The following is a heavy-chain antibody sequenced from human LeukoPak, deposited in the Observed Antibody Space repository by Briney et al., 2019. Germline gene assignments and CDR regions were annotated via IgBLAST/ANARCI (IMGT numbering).Heavy chain of an antibody. V-gene: IGHV3-23*01. CDR2: ISGSGGST. J-gene: IGHJ4*02. Sequence: GGSLRLSCAASGFTHCTYATGWVRQAPGKGLEWVSAISGSGGSTYYADSVKGRFTITTDNSKNTLYLQMNSLRAEDTAADYCATRDNGDYYSWGQGTLVTVSS. D-gene: IGHD4-17*01. CDR1: GFTHCTYA. CDR3: ATRDNGDYYS.